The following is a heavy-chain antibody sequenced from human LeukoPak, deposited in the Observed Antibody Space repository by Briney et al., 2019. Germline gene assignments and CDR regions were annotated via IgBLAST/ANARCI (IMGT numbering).Heavy chain of an antibody. CDR3: ARGTKTMVRGVIITYSYYYMDV. CDR1: GYTFTSYD. V-gene: IGHV1-8*01. Sequence: ASVKVSCKASGYTFTSYDINWVRQATGQGLEWMGWMNPNSGNIGYAQKFQGRVTMTRNTSISTAYMELSSLRSEDTAVYYCARGTKTMVRGVIITYSYYYMDVWGKGTTVTISS. D-gene: IGHD3-10*01. CDR2: MNPNSGNI. J-gene: IGHJ6*03.